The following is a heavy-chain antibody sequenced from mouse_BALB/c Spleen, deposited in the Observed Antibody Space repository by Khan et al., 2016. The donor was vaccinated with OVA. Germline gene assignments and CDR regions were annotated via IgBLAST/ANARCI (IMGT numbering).Heavy chain of an antibody. J-gene: IGHJ2*01. Sequence: VQLKESGPGLVKPSQSLSFTCTVTGYSITSDYAWNWIRQFPGNKLEWMGYISYSGSTSYNQSLKSRISITRDTSKNQFFLQLNSETTEDTATYYCARDYGSSYYYFDYWCQGTTLTVSS. CDR3: ARDYGSSYYYFDY. D-gene: IGHD1-1*01. CDR2: ISYSGST. V-gene: IGHV3-2*02. CDR1: GYSITSDYA.